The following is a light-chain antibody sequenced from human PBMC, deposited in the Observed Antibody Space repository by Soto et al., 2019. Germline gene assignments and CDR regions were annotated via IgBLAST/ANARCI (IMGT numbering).Light chain of an antibody. Sequence: EIVLTQSPATLSLSPGERATLSCRASQNINRYLAWYHQKPGQPPRLLIYDASTRATGIPARFSGSGSGTDFTLTISSLEPEDFAIYYCQQRSNWPWTFGQGTKVDIK. CDR3: QQRSNWPWT. CDR2: DAS. CDR1: QNINRY. J-gene: IGKJ1*01. V-gene: IGKV3-11*01.